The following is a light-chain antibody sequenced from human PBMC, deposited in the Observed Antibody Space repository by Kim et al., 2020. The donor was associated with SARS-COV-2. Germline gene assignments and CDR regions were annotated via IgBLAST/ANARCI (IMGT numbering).Light chain of an antibody. CDR2: QDC. CDR3: QAWDSSTGEF. V-gene: IGLV3-1*01. Sequence: SYELTQPLSVSVSPGQPASITCSGDKLGDKYACWYQQKPGQSPVLVIYQDCKRPSGIPERFSRSNSGNTATLTISGTQAMDEADYYCQAWDSSTGEFFG. J-gene: IGLJ1*01. CDR1: KLGDKY.